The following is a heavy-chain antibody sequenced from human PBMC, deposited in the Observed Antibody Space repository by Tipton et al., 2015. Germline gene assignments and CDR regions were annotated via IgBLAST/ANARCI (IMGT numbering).Heavy chain of an antibody. V-gene: IGHV1-69*01. CDR2: IMPIFGFT. CDR1: GGPLNSFG. D-gene: IGHD2-8*02. CDR3: AIVPDFQAGGTFYGLDV. Sequence: QVQLVQSGPEVKRPGSSVKVSCQASGGPLNSFGISWVRRAPGRGLEWMGGIMPIFGFTNVAPKFQGRMTLTADGTKDSAYMEVSRLSSDDTAVYYCAIVPDFQAGGTFYGLDVWGQGTTVTVSS. J-gene: IGHJ6*02.